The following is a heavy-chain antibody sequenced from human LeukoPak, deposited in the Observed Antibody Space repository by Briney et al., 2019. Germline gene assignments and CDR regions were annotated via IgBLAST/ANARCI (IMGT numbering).Heavy chain of an antibody. D-gene: IGHD1-26*01. V-gene: IGHV3-33*06. CDR2: IWYDGSNK. CDR1: GFTFSRNG. CDR3: AKDASAYSGSYFDY. Sequence: PEGSLRLSCAASGFTFSRNGMHWVRQAPGKGLQWVAVIWYDGSNKYYEDSVKGRFTISRDNSKNTLYLEMNSLRAEDTAVYYCAKDASAYSGSYFDYWGQGTLVTVSS. J-gene: IGHJ4*02.